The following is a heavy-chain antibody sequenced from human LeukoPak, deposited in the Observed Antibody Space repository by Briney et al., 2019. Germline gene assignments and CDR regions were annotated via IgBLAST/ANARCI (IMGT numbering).Heavy chain of an antibody. D-gene: IGHD6-13*01. CDR3: ARGNHRYSSSWYIDY. CDR1: GGSFSGYY. V-gene: IGHV4-34*01. CDR2: INHSGST. Sequence: PSETLSLTCAVYGGSFSGYYWSWIRQPPGKGLEWIGEINHSGSTNYNPSLKSRVTISVDTSKSQFSLKLSSVTAADTAVYYCARGNHRYSSSWYIDYWGQGTLVTVSS. J-gene: IGHJ4*02.